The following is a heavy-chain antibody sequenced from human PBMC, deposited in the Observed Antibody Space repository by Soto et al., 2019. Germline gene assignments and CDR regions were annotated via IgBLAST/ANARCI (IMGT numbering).Heavy chain of an antibody. Sequence: SDTLYLTCTLSGVSITSGAYYWTWVRQHPGKGLEWIGYIYYNGNTYFSPSLKSRLTISIDTSKNQFSLKLSSVTAADTAMYYCARARLRAVYAFDFWGQGTMVTVSS. V-gene: IGHV4-31*03. CDR3: ARARLRAVYAFDF. CDR1: GVSITSGAYY. J-gene: IGHJ3*01. CDR2: IYYNGNT. D-gene: IGHD4-17*01.